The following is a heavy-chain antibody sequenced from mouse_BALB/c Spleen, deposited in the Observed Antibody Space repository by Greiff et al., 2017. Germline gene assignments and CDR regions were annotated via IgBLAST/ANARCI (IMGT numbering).Heavy chain of an antibody. CDR3: ARGGEVYYDYDDAMDY. Sequence: EVQLVESGGGLVKPGGSLKLSCAASGFTFSSYAMSWVRQTPEKRLEWVASISSGGSTYYPDRVKGRFTISRDNARNILYLQMSSLSSEDTAMYYCARGGEVYYDYDDAMDYWGQGTSVTVSS. CDR2: ISSGGST. CDR1: GFTFSSYA. J-gene: IGHJ4*01. V-gene: IGHV5-6-5*01. D-gene: IGHD2-4*01.